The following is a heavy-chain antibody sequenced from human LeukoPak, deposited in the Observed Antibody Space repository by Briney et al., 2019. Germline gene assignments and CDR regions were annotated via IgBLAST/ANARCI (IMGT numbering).Heavy chain of an antibody. D-gene: IGHD6-19*01. J-gene: IGHJ4*02. CDR1: GFTFSSYS. V-gene: IGHV3-21*01. CDR3: ARSPVAGRFDY. Sequence: GGSLRLSCAASGFTFSSYSMNWVRQAPGKGLEWVSSISSSSSYIYYPDSVKGRFTISRDNAKNSLYLQMNSLRAEDTAVYYCARSPVAGRFDYWGQGTLVTVSS. CDR2: ISSSSSYI.